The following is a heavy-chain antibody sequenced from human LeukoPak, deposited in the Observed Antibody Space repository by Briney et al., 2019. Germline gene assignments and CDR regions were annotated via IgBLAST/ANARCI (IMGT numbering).Heavy chain of an antibody. Sequence: SETLSLTCTVSGGSISSYYWSWIRQHPGKGLEWIGYIYYSGSTNYNPSLKSRVTISVDTSKNQISLKLSSVTAADTAGYYCAGVGGMVRGVIITYYFASGGQGPLATVS. D-gene: IGHD3-10*01. CDR1: GGSISSYY. CDR2: IYYSGST. CDR3: AGVGGMVRGVIITYYFAS. V-gene: IGHV4-59*08. J-gene: IGHJ4*02.